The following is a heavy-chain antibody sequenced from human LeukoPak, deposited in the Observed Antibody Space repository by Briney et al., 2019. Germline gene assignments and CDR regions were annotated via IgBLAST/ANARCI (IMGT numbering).Heavy chain of an antibody. CDR3: ARVVDTAMVIGNWFDP. D-gene: IGHD5-18*01. CDR1: GGTFSSYA. Sequence: ASVKVSCKASGGTFSSYAISWVRQAPGQGLEWMGWISAYNGNTNYAQKLQGRVTMTTDTSTSTAYMELRSLRSDDTAVYYCARVVDTAMVIGNWFDPWGQGTLVTVSS. V-gene: IGHV1-18*01. J-gene: IGHJ5*02. CDR2: ISAYNGNT.